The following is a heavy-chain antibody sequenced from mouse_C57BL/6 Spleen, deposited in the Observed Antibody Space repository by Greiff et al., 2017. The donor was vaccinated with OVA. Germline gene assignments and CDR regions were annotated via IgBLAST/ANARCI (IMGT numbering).Heavy chain of an antibody. CDR1: GYAFSSSW. J-gene: IGHJ4*01. D-gene: IGHD2-4*01. CDR2: IYPGDGDT. CDR3: AKGGGYYDYDDGNYYAMDY. V-gene: IGHV1-82*01. Sequence: VQLQESGPELVKPGASVKISCKASGYAFSSSWMNWVKQRPGKGLEWIGRIYPGDGDTNYNGKFKGKATLTADKSSSTAYMQLSSLTSEDSAVYFCAKGGGYYDYDDGNYYAMDYWGQGTSVTVSS.